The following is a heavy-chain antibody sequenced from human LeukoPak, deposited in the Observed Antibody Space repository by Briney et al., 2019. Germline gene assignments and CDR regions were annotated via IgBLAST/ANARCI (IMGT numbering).Heavy chain of an antibody. CDR3: ARDSGLAAAGIGY. Sequence: SETLSLTCTVSGGSISSGSYYWSWIRQLAGKGLEWIGRIYTSGSTNYNPSLKSRVTISVDTSKNQFSLKLSSVTAADTAVYYCARDSGLAAAGIGYWGQGTLVTVSS. CDR2: IYTSGST. CDR1: GGSISSGSYY. D-gene: IGHD6-13*01. V-gene: IGHV4-61*02. J-gene: IGHJ4*02.